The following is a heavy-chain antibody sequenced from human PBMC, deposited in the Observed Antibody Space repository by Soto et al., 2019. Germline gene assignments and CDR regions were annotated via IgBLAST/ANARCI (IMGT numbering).Heavy chain of an antibody. CDR1: GGSVSSGSYY. J-gene: IGHJ5*02. D-gene: IGHD4-17*01. CDR3: ASYGDYEGYNWFDP. Sequence: PSETLSLTCTVSGGSVSSGSYYWSWIRQPPGKGLEWIGYIYYSGSTNYNPSLKSRVTISVDTSKNQFSLKLSSVTAADTAVYYCASYGDYEGYNWFDPWGQGTLVTVSS. CDR2: IYYSGST. V-gene: IGHV4-61*01.